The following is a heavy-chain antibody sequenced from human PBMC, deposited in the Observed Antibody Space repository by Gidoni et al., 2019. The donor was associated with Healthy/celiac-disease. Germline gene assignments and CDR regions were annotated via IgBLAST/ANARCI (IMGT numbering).Heavy chain of an antibody. CDR2: IYYSGST. D-gene: IGHD3-10*02. Sequence: QVQLQEAGPGLVKPSATLSLTCTVSGGYISSYDWSWIRQPPGKGLEWIGYIYYSGSTNAHPSLKSRVTISVYMSTNQFSLKLSSVAAAATAVYYCARLWGLFGWFDPWGQGTLVTVSS. CDR3: ARLWGLFGWFDP. CDR1: GGYISSYD. J-gene: IGHJ5*02. V-gene: IGHV4-59*08.